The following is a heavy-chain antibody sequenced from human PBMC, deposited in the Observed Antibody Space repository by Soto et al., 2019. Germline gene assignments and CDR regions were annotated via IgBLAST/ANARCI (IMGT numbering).Heavy chain of an antibody. CDR2: IYTSGST. J-gene: IGHJ5*02. V-gene: IGHV4-4*07. D-gene: IGHD6-13*01. CDR3: ARSLYSSSWYVWFDP. Sequence: QVQLQESGPGLVKPSETLSLTCTVSGGSISSYYWRWIRQPAGKGLEWIGRIYTSGSTNYNPSLKSRVTMSVDTYKNQFSLKLSSVTAADTAVYYCARSLYSSSWYVWFDPWGQGTLVTVSS. CDR1: GGSISSYY.